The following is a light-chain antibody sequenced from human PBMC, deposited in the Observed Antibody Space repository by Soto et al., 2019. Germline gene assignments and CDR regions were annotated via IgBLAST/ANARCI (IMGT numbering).Light chain of an antibody. CDR2: DTF. CDR3: QQYNSYSPLT. Sequence: DIQMTQSPSGLSASVGDRVSITCRASQSISSWLAWYQQKPGKAPKLLMFDTFSLESGVQSRFSGSRSGTEFTLTISSLQPDDYATYYCQQYNSYSPLTFGGGTKVEIK. V-gene: IGKV1-5*01. J-gene: IGKJ4*01. CDR1: QSISSW.